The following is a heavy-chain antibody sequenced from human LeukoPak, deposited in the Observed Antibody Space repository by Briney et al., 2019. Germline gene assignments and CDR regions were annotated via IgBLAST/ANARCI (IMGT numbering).Heavy chain of an antibody. D-gene: IGHD3-3*01. Sequence: PGGSLRLSCAASGFTFSSYAMSWVRQASGKGLEWVSAISGSGGSTYYADSVKGRFTISRDNSKNTLYLQMNSLRAEDSAVYYCAKGGSYYDFWSGYPYFDYWGQGTLVTVSS. V-gene: IGHV3-23*01. J-gene: IGHJ4*02. CDR2: ISGSGGST. CDR1: GFTFSSYA. CDR3: AKGGSYYDFWSGYPYFDY.